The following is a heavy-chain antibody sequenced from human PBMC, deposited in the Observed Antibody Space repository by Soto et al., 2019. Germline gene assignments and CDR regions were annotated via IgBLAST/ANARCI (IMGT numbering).Heavy chain of an antibody. CDR3: ARDLWWYLH. CDR2: ISAGSEGA. D-gene: IGHD2-15*01. J-gene: IGHJ4*02. CDR1: GFTFSSHA. V-gene: IGHV3-23*01. Sequence: EVQLLESGGGLVQPGGALRLSCAASGFTFSSHAMSWVRQAPGKGLEWISSISAGSEGAYYADSVKGRFTISRDNSNNTLYLQMTSLRAEATAVYYCARDLWWYLHWGQGTLVTVSS.